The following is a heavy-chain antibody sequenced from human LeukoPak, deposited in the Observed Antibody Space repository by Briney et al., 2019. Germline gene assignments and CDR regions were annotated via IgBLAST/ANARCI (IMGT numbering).Heavy chain of an antibody. CDR1: GFTFSDYS. V-gene: IGHV3-21*06. CDR3: TIPRSGRDY. Sequence: GGSLRLSYAGSGFTFSDYSMNWVRQTPGKRLEWVSSINNSSSYIYYADSVKGRFTISRDNAKNSLYLQMNSLRVEDTAVYYCTIPRSGRDYWGQGTLVTVSS. CDR2: INNSSSYI. D-gene: IGHD3-10*01. J-gene: IGHJ4*02.